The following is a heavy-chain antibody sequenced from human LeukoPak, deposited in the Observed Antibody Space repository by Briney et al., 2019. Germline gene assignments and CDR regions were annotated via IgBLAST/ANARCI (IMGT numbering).Heavy chain of an antibody. CDR1: GGSTTSYY. CDR3: ARDNYYDSSGYSRPLDY. Sequence: SETLSLTCTVSGGSTTSYYWSWIRQPPGKGLEWIGCIYYSGSTNYNPSLKSRVAISIDTSKNQFSLKLRSVTAADTAVYYCARDNYYDSSGYSRPLDYWGQGTLVTVSS. D-gene: IGHD3-22*01. CDR2: IYYSGST. J-gene: IGHJ4*02. V-gene: IGHV4-59*01.